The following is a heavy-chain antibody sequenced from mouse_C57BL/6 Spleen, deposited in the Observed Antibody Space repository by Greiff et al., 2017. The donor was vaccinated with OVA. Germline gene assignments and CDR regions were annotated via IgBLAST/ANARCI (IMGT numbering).Heavy chain of an antibody. Sequence: VQLQQSGAELVRPGASVTLSCKASGYTFTDYEMHWVKQTPVHGLEWIGAIDPETGGTAYNQKFKGKAILTADKSSSTAYMELRSLTSEDSAVYYCTRYGYYDAMDYWGQGTSVTVSS. CDR1: GYTFTDYE. V-gene: IGHV1-15*01. CDR2: IDPETGGT. J-gene: IGHJ4*01. CDR3: TRYGYYDAMDY. D-gene: IGHD2-2*01.